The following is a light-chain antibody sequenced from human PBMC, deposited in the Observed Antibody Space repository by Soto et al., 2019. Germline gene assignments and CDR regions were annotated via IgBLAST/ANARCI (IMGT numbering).Light chain of an antibody. Sequence: DIQMTQSPSSPSASVGGGVTITCRASQSISSFLNWHQQKPGKAPKLLIYKASSLESGVPSRFSGSRSGTEFTLTISSLQPDDFATYFCQQYNSYPWTFGQGTKVDIK. V-gene: IGKV1-5*03. CDR3: QQYNSYPWT. CDR2: KAS. J-gene: IGKJ1*01. CDR1: QSISSF.